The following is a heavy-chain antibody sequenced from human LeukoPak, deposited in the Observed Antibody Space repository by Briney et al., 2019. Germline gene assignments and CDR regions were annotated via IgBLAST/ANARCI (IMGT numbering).Heavy chain of an antibody. CDR1: GYTFTSYA. J-gene: IGHJ4*02. CDR2: INAGNGNT. V-gene: IGHV1-3*01. D-gene: IGHD6-6*01. Sequence: ASVKVSCKASGYTFTSYAMHWVRQAPGQRLEWMGWINAGNGNTKYSQKFQGRVTITRDTSASTAYMELSSLRSEDTAVYCCAREGIAAVSPFDYWGQGTLVTVSS. CDR3: AREGIAAVSPFDY.